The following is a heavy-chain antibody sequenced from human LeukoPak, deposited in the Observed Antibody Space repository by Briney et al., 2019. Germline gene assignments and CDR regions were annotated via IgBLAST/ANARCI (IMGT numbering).Heavy chain of an antibody. J-gene: IGHJ3*02. Sequence: ASVKVSCKASGYTFTGYYMHWVRQAPGQGLEWMGWTNPNSGGTNYAQKFQGRVTMTRDTSISTAYMELSRLRSDDTAVYYCATSPYSGSYYTSDAFDIWGQGTMVTVSS. V-gene: IGHV1-2*02. D-gene: IGHD1-26*01. CDR1: GYTFTGYY. CDR2: TNPNSGGT. CDR3: ATSPYSGSYYTSDAFDI.